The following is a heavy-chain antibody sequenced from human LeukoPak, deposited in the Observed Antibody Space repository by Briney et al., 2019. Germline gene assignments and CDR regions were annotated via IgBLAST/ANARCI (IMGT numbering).Heavy chain of an antibody. CDR3: GRGRGNGRPENYFDY. J-gene: IGHJ4*02. CDR1: GYTFTSYD. CDR2: MNPNSSNT. D-gene: IGHD2-8*01. Sequence: EASVKVSCKASGYTFTSYDINWVRQATGQGLEWMGWMNPNSSNTGYVQKFQGRVTMTRNTSISTAYLELSSLRSEDTAVYYCGRGRGNGRPENYFDYWGQGTLVTVSS. V-gene: IGHV1-8*01.